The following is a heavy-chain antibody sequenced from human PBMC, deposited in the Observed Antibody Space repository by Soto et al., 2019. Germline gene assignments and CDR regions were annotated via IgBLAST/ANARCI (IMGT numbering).Heavy chain of an antibody. Sequence: QVQLVQSVAEVKKPGASVKISCKTSGYTFTRYTIHWVRQAPGQRLEWMGWINTGRGNTKYSEKLQGRVTITADTSASTAYMALSSLTSADTALYYCSIDAYSSGYYSAYWGQGTLVTVSS. J-gene: IGHJ4*02. CDR1: GYTFTRYT. CDR2: INTGRGNT. CDR3: SIDAYSSGYYSAY. D-gene: IGHD5-18*01. V-gene: IGHV1-3*04.